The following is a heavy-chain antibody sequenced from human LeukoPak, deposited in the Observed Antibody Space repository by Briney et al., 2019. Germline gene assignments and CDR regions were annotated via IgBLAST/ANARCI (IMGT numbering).Heavy chain of an antibody. CDR1: GFTFSSYA. CDR3: VKDGCSGGSCYPCSY. D-gene: IGHD2-15*01. J-gene: IGHJ4*02. Sequence: GGSLRLSCAAPGFTFSSYAMSWVRQAPGKGLEWVSAISGSGGSTYYADSVKGRFTISRDNSKNTLYLQMNSLRAEDTAVYYCVKDGCSGGSCYPCSYWGQGTLVTVSS. V-gene: IGHV3-23*01. CDR2: ISGSGGST.